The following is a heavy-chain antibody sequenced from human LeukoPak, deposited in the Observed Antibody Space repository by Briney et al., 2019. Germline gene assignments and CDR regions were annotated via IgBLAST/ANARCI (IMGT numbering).Heavy chain of an antibody. Sequence: SETLSLTCTVSGGSISIYYWSCIRQPAGKGVEWIGRLYTSGSTNYNPSLKSRVTMSVDTSKNQFSLKLTSMTAADTAVYYCARGGSSGYYYGWGQGSLVTVSS. CDR3: ARGGSSGYYYG. CDR1: GGSISIYY. J-gene: IGHJ4*02. D-gene: IGHD3-22*01. CDR2: LYTSGST. V-gene: IGHV4-4*07.